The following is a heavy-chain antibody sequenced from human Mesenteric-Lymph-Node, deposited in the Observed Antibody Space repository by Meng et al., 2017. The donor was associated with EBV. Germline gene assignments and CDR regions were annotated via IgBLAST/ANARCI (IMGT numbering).Heavy chain of an antibody. J-gene: IGHJ4*02. Sequence: QVQLQESGPGLVKRSGXLSLTCAFSGDSISSNNWWSWVRQPPGKGLEWIGEIHHSGTTNYNPSLKSRVTISVDKSKNQFSLQLTSVTAADTAVYYCASGRGVVNYWGQGTRVTVSS. D-gene: IGHD2-21*01. CDR1: GDSISSNNW. V-gene: IGHV4-4*02. CDR3: ASGRGVVNY. CDR2: IHHSGTT.